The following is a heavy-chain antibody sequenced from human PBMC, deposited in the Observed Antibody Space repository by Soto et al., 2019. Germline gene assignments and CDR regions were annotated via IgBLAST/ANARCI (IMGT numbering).Heavy chain of an antibody. Sequence: EVQLVESGGGLVQPGGSLRLSCAASGFTLSDYYIDWVRQAPGKGLEWVGRSRNKASGYTTEYAASVKVRFTISRDDSRNSLYLQMNSLKTEDTAVYFCAQSSSSRYLSYWGQGTLVTVSS. CDR3: AQSSSSRYLSY. CDR2: SRNKASGYTT. J-gene: IGHJ4*02. D-gene: IGHD6-6*01. V-gene: IGHV3-72*01. CDR1: GFTLSDYY.